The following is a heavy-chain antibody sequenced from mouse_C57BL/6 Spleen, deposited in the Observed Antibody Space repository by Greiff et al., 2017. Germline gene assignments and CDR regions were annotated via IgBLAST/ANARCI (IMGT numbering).Heavy chain of an antibody. V-gene: IGHV5-16*01. Sequence: EVKLMESEGGLVQPGSSMKLSCTASGFTFSDYYMAWVRQVPEKGLEWVANINYDGSSTYYLDSLKSRFIISRDNAKNILYLQMSSLKSEDTATYYCARDWGRRYFDVWGTGTTVTVSS. J-gene: IGHJ1*03. CDR1: GFTFSDYY. CDR3: ARDWGRRYFDV. CDR2: INYDGSST.